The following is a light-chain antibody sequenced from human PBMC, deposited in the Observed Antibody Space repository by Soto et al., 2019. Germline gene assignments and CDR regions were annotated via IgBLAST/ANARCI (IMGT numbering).Light chain of an antibody. Sequence: QSALTQPASVSGSPGQSITISCTGTSNDVGGYNHFSWYQQHPGKAPKLIIYEVSYRPSGVSNRFSGSKSGNTASLTISGLQAEDEADYYCNSYRSTDTVVFGGGTKLTVL. CDR2: EVS. CDR1: SNDVGGYNH. CDR3: NSYRSTDTVV. J-gene: IGLJ2*01. V-gene: IGLV2-14*01.